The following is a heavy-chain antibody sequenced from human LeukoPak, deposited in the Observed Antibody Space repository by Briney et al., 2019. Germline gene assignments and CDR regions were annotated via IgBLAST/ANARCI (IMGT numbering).Heavy chain of an antibody. D-gene: IGHD6-13*01. Sequence: GGSLRLSCAASGFTVSSNCMSWVRQAPGKGLEWVGRTRNKANSYTTEYAASVKGRFTISRDDSKNSLYLQMNSLKTEDTAVYYCARRGSSWYYFDYWGQGTLVTVSS. V-gene: IGHV3-72*01. CDR3: ARRGSSWYYFDY. J-gene: IGHJ4*02. CDR1: GFTVSSNC. CDR2: TRNKANSYTT.